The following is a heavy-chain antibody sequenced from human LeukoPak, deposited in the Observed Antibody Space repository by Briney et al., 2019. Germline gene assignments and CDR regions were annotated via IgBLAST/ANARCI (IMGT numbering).Heavy chain of an antibody. Sequence: GGSLRLSCAASGFTVRSNFMSWVRQAPGKGLEWVSIIYSGGSTYYADSVKGRFTISRDNSKNTLYLQMNSLGAEDTAVYYCARVPLNYDSSDYYYDYWGQGTLVTVSS. CDR1: GFTVRSNF. V-gene: IGHV3-53*01. J-gene: IGHJ4*02. CDR3: ARVPLNYDSSDYYYDY. CDR2: IYSGGST. D-gene: IGHD3-22*01.